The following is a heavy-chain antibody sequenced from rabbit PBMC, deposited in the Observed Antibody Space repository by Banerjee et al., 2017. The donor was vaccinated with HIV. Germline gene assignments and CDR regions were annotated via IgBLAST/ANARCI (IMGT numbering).Heavy chain of an antibody. Sequence: QEQLVESGGDLVKPGASLTLTCTASGFSFSSSYWMCWVRQAPGKGLEWIGTIDVGDSASTYYASWAKGRFTISKTSSTTVTLQMTSLTATDTATYFCARGDGAYAGYYDLWGQGTLVTVS. J-gene: IGHJ3*01. CDR2: IDVGDSAST. CDR3: ARGDGAYAGYYDL. CDR1: GFSFSSSYW. D-gene: IGHD7-1*01. V-gene: IGHV1S45*01.